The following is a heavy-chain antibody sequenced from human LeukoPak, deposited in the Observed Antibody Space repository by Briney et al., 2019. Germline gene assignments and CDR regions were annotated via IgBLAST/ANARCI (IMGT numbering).Heavy chain of an antibody. CDR2: ISSSSSTI. D-gene: IGHD3-22*01. Sequence: GGSLRLSCAASGFTFSSYSMNWVRQAPGKGLEWVSYISSSSSTIYYADSVKGRFTISRDNAKNSLYLQMNSLRAEDTAVYYCARDRQYYYDSSGYWWWGQGTLVTVSS. CDR1: GFTFSSYS. CDR3: ARDRQYYYDSSGYWW. V-gene: IGHV3-48*04. J-gene: IGHJ4*02.